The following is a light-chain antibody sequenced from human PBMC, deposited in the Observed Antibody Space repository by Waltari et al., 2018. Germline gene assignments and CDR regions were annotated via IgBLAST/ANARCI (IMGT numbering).Light chain of an antibody. J-gene: IGKJ1*01. CDR1: QSISFN. CDR3: QQYNTGPPCT. V-gene: IGKV3-15*01. CDR2: GAS. Sequence: CRASQSISFNLAWYQLKPGQAPRLLIYGASTRASGIPARFSGSGSGTDFSLTISSLQSEDFAVYFCQQYNTGPPCTFGQGTKVEVK.